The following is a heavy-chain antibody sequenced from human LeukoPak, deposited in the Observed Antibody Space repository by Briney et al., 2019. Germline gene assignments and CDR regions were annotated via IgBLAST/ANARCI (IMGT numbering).Heavy chain of an antibody. J-gene: IGHJ4*02. CDR2: ISATGVST. D-gene: IGHD3-16*01. Sequence: GGSLRLSCAASGFTFTNYALSWVRQAPGRGLEWISTISATGVSTYSADSVRGRFTISRDNSKNTLFLQLNSLRADDTAVYYCAKEMGPIMGDYFGYWGQGMLVTVSS. CDR1: GFTFTNYA. V-gene: IGHV3-23*01. CDR3: AKEMGPIMGDYFGY.